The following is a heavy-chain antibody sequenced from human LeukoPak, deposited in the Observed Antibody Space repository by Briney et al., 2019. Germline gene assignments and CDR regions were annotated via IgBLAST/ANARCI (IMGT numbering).Heavy chain of an antibody. CDR2: IKEDSSET. J-gene: IGHJ4*02. Sequence: PGGSLRLSCAASGFTFSRYCMSWVRHATGKGLEGVANIKEDSSETYYVDSVKGRFTISRDNAKNSLYLQMNSLRAEDTAVYFCARDILANYYGSGNDYWGQGTLVTVSS. D-gene: IGHD3-10*01. V-gene: IGHV3-7*01. CDR3: ARDILANYYGSGNDY. CDR1: GFTFSRYC.